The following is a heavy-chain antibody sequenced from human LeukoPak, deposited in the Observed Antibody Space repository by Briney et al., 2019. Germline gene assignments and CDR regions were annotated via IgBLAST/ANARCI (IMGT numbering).Heavy chain of an antibody. Sequence: GASVKVSCKASGYTFTSYAMHWVRQAPGQGLEWMGIINPSGGSTSYAQKFQGRVTMTRDTSTSTVYMELSSLRSEDTAVYYCARCDYDFWSGSLGGNWFDPWGQGTLVTVSS. CDR2: INPSGGST. D-gene: IGHD3-3*01. J-gene: IGHJ5*02. CDR1: GYTFTSYA. V-gene: IGHV1-46*01. CDR3: ARCDYDFWSGSLGGNWFDP.